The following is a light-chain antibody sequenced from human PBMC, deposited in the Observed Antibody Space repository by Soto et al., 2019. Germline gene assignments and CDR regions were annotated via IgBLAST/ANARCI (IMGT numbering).Light chain of an antibody. CDR3: QQSFSTPPT. J-gene: IGKJ5*01. Sequence: DIQMTQSPSSLSASVGDRVTITCRTSQSISSYVNWYQQKPGKAPKLLMYTASSLQSGVPSRFSGRGSGTDFTLTISSLQPEDFATYYCQQSFSTPPTFGQGTRVDIK. V-gene: IGKV1-39*01. CDR1: QSISSY. CDR2: TAS.